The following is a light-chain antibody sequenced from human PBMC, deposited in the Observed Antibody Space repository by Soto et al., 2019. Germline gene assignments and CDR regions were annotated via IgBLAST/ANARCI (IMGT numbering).Light chain of an antibody. CDR3: QQRGSWPAT. J-gene: IGKJ3*01. V-gene: IGKV3-11*01. CDR2: GAS. CDR1: QSVNIH. Sequence: EIVMTQSPATLSVSPGERATLSCRASQSVNIHLAWYQQKPGQAPRLLIYGASNRATGIPDRFSGSGSGTDFTLTISSLEAEDSAIYYCQQRGSWPATFGPGTKVDIK.